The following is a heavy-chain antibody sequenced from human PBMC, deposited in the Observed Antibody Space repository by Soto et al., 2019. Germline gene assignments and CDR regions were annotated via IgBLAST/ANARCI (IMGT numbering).Heavy chain of an antibody. CDR2: IYYSGST. Sequence: PSETLSLTCTVSGGSISSSSYYWGWIRQPPGKGLEWIGNIYYSGSTYYNPSLKSRVTISVGTSKNQFSLKLSSVTAADTAVYYCARRNWSGYYNDYWGQGTLVTVSS. J-gene: IGHJ4*02. CDR1: GGSISSSSYY. V-gene: IGHV4-39*01. D-gene: IGHD3-3*01. CDR3: ARRNWSGYYNDY.